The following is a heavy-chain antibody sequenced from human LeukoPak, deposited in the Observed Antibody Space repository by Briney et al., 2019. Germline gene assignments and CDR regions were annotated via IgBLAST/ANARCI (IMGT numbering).Heavy chain of an antibody. D-gene: IGHD3-10*01. Sequence: PSETLSLTCAVYGGSFSNYYWSWIRQPAGKGLEWIGRVYTSGSTNYNPSLKSRVTMSVDTSKNQFSLKLSSVTAADTAVYYCARGDYYGTGRPFDYWGQGTLVTVSS. CDR1: GGSFSNYY. J-gene: IGHJ4*02. CDR2: VYTSGST. CDR3: ARGDYYGTGRPFDY. V-gene: IGHV4-59*10.